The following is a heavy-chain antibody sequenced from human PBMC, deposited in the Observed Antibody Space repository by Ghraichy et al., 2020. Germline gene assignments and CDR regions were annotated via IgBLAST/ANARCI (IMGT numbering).Heavy chain of an antibody. CDR2: IYTSGSP. V-gene: IGHV4-61*02. Sequence: SETLSLTCTVSGGSISSSTYFWSWIRQPAGKGLEWIGRIYTSGSPNYNPSLKSRVTISGDTSKNQFSLKLSSVTAADTAVYYCARGYCSGGSCSLRLDVWGKGTTVTVSS. CDR1: GGSISSSTYF. D-gene: IGHD2-15*01. CDR3: ARGYCSGGSCSLRLDV. J-gene: IGHJ6*04.